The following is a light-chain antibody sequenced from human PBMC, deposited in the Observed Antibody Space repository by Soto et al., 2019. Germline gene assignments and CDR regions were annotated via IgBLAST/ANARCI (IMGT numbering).Light chain of an antibody. CDR1: SGDVGVYKF. V-gene: IGLV2-14*01. Sequence: LTQPASVSGSPGQSITISCTGTSGDVGVYKFVSWYQQHPGKAPKLIIYEVSNRPSGVSSRFSGSMSGNTASLTISGLQAEDEADHYCGSYTGTIYVFGTGTKVTVL. CDR2: EVS. J-gene: IGLJ1*01. CDR3: GSYTGTIYV.